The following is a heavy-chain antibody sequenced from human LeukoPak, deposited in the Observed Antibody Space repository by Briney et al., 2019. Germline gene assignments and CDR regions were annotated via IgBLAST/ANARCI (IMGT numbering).Heavy chain of an antibody. CDR3: ARSYDILTGYLDAFDI. Sequence: GESLKISCKVSGYSFTSYWIAWVRQMPGKGLEWMGIIYPGDSDTRYSPSFQGQVTISADKSISTAYLQWSSLKASDTAMYYCARSYDILTGYLDAFDIWGQGTMVTVSS. V-gene: IGHV5-51*01. D-gene: IGHD3-9*01. CDR2: IYPGDSDT. J-gene: IGHJ3*02. CDR1: GYSFTSYW.